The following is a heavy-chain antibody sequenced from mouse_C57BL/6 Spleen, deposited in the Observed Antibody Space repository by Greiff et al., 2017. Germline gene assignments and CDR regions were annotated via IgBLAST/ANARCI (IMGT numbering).Heavy chain of an antibody. CDR3: TRIYDGYYAWFAY. Sequence: EVQLVESGEGLVKPGGSLKLSCAASGFTFSSYAMSWVRQTPEKRLEWVAYMSSGGDYIYYADIVTGRFTSSRDNARNTLYLKMSSLKSEDTAMYYCTRIYDGYYAWFAYWGQGTLVTVSS. V-gene: IGHV5-9-1*02. CDR1: GFTFSSYA. D-gene: IGHD2-3*01. CDR2: MSSGGDYI. J-gene: IGHJ3*01.